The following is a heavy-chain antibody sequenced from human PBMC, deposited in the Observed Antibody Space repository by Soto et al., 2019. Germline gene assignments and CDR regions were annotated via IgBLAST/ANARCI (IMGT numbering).Heavy chain of an antibody. CDR3: AKGAHTNYFYYGMDV. V-gene: IGHV3-23*01. CDR2: ISGSGGST. D-gene: IGHD3-16*01. CDR1: GFTFSSYA. Sequence: EVQLLESGGGLVQPGGSLRLSCAASGFTFSSYAMSWVRQAPGKGLEWVSAISGSGGSTYYADSVRGRFTISKDNSKNTLYLQMNSLRDEDTAVYYCAKGAHTNYFYYGMDVWGQGTTVTVSS. J-gene: IGHJ6*02.